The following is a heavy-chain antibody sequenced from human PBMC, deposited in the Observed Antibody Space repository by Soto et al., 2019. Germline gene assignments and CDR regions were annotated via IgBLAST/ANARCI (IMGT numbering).Heavy chain of an antibody. CDR1: GGSISSYY. CDR2: VHDSWGS. D-gene: IGHD1-26*01. J-gene: IGHJ6*02. CDR3: VRQGVGALHGLVDV. Sequence: QVPLQESGPGLVKPSETLSLSCTVSGGSISSYYWSWIRQPPGKGLEWIGYVHDSWGSHYNPSLKSRVAISLDPSKSQFSLKLTSVPATDTAVYYCVRQGVGALHGLVDVWGQGTTVTVSS. V-gene: IGHV4-59*08.